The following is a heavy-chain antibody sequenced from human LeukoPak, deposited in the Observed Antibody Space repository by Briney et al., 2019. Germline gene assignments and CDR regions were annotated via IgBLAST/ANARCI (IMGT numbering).Heavy chain of an antibody. CDR3: AKSGSSGYHPYYFDY. CDR2: IIPILGIA. J-gene: IGHJ4*02. CDR1: AGTFSSYA. Sequence: ASVKVSCTSSAGTFSSYAISWVRQAPGQGLEWMGRIIPILGIANYAQKFQGRVTITADKSTSTAYMELSSLRSEDTAVYDCAKSGSSGYHPYYFDYWGQGTLVTVSS. D-gene: IGHD3-22*01. V-gene: IGHV1-69*04.